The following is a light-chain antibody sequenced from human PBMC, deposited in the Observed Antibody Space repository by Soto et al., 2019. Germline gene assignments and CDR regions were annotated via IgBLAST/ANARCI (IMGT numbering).Light chain of an antibody. CDR3: QQLNSYRIT. CDR2: AAS. V-gene: IGKV1-9*01. Sequence: IEVTQSPSSLAASLGARVTITFRASQGISSYLAWYQQKPGKAPKLLIYAASTLQSGVPSRFSGSGSGTEFTLTISSLQPEDFATYYCQQLNSYRITFGQGTRLEIK. J-gene: IGKJ5*01. CDR1: QGISSY.